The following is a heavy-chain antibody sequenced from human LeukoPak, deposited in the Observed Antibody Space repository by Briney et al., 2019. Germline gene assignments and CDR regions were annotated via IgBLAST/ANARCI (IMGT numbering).Heavy chain of an antibody. CDR2: INPNSGDT. Sequence: GASVKVSCKASGYTFTRYYMHWVRQAPGQGIEWMGWINPNSGDTNYAQKFQGRVTMTRDTSISTVYMELSRLRSDDTAVYYCARESCSGCSCYPDFDYWGQGTLVTVSS. D-gene: IGHD2-15*01. CDR3: ARESCSGCSCYPDFDY. J-gene: IGHJ4*02. V-gene: IGHV1-2*02. CDR1: GYTFTRYY.